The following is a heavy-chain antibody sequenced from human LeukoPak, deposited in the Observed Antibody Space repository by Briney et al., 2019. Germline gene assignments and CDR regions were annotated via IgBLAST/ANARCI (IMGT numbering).Heavy chain of an antibody. CDR2: INPNIGGT. V-gene: IGHV1-2*02. CDR3: ARLEGYSGNLPLDY. D-gene: IGHD5-12*01. Sequence: ASVKVSCKASGYTFIGYYIHWVRQAPGQGLEWMGWINPNIGGTNYAQKFQGRVTMTRDTSLSTAYMELSRLKSDDTAVYYCARLEGYSGNLPLDYWGQGTLVTVSS. CDR1: GYTFIGYY. J-gene: IGHJ4*02.